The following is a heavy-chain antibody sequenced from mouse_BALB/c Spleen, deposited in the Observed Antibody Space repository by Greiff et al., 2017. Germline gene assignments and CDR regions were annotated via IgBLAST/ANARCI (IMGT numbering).Heavy chain of an antibody. J-gene: IGHJ1*01. Sequence: VKVVESGPGLVAPSQSLSITCTVSGFSLTSYGVHWVRQPPGKGLEWLGVIWAGGSTNYNSALMSRLSISKDNSKSQVFLKLNSLQTDDTATYYCIITTAYWYFDVWGAGTTVTVSS. CDR1: GFSLTSYG. CDR3: IITTAYWYFDV. V-gene: IGHV2-9*02. CDR2: IWAGGST. D-gene: IGHD1-2*01.